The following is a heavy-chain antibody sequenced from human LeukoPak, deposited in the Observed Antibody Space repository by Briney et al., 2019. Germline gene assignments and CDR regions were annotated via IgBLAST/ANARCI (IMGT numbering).Heavy chain of an antibody. J-gene: IGHJ4*02. CDR1: GYTFTSYD. D-gene: IGHD6-19*01. V-gene: IGHV1-8*01. CDR3: ARGRTFFSLFSVAGPRPSGWHFDY. Sequence: ASVKVSCKASGYTFTSYDINWVRQATGQGLEWMGWMNPNSGNTGYAQKFQGRVTMTRNTSISTAYMELSSLRSEDTAVYYCARGRTFFSLFSVAGPRPSGWHFDYWGQGTLVTVSS. CDR2: MNPNSGNT.